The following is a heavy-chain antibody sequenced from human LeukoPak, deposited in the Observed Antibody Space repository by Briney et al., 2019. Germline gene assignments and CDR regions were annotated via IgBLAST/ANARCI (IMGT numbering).Heavy chain of an antibody. CDR3: ARQTYYYGSGSYNNWFDP. D-gene: IGHD3-10*01. Sequence: KPSETLSLTCTVSGGSISSYYWSWIRQPPGKGLEWIGYIYYGGSTNYNPSLKSRVTISVDTSKNQFSLKLSSVTAADTAVYYCARQTYYYGSGSYNNWFDPWGQGTLVTVSS. V-gene: IGHV4-59*08. CDR2: IYYGGST. CDR1: GGSISSYY. J-gene: IGHJ5*02.